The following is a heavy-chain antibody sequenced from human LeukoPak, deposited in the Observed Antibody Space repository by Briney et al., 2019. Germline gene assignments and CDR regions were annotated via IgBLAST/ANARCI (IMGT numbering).Heavy chain of an antibody. CDR1: GGSISSYY. CDR3: ARDLASESGFDY. V-gene: IGHV4-59*01. J-gene: IGHJ4*02. D-gene: IGHD2-15*01. Sequence: SETLSLTCTVSGGSISSYYWSWIRQPPGKGLEWIGYIYYSGSTNYNPSLKSRVTISVDTSKNQFSLKLSSVTAADTAVYYCARDLASESGFDYWGQGTLVTVPS. CDR2: IYYSGST.